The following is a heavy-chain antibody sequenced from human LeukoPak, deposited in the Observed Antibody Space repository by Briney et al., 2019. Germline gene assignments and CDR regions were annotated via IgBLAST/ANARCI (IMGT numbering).Heavy chain of an antibody. D-gene: IGHD2-15*01. CDR1: GFSRRTRGVG. V-gene: IGHV2-5*02. CDR2: IYWDEDN. J-gene: IGHJ3*02. Sequence: SGPTLVKPTQTLTFTCTFSGFSRRTRGVGVGWIPQPPGKALERLSLIYWDEDNLYSPSLKSRLTITKDTSKNQVVLIMTNMDPVDTATYHCSHRPPYCSGGSCGAFDIWGQGTMVTVSS. CDR3: SHRPPYCSGGSCGAFDI.